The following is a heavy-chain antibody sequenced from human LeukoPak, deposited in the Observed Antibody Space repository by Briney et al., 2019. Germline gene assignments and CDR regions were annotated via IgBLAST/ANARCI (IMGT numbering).Heavy chain of an antibody. CDR2: IYTSGST. CDR1: GGSISSGSYY. D-gene: IGHD5-18*01. Sequence: NPSETLSLTCTVSGGSISSGSYYWSWIRQPAGKGLEWIGRIYTSGSTNYNPSLKSRVTISVDTSKNQFSLKLSSVTAADTAVYYCARSWIQLWFYGGSSWFDPWGQGTLVTVSS. V-gene: IGHV4-61*02. J-gene: IGHJ5*02. CDR3: ARSWIQLWFYGGSSWFDP.